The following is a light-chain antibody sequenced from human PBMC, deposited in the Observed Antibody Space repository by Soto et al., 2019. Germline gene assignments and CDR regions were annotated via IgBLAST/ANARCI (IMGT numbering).Light chain of an antibody. J-gene: IGLJ2*01. Sequence: QSVLTQPPSASGTPGQRVTISCSGSSSNIGSKTVNWYQQLPGTAPKLLIYSNNQRPSGVPDRFSGSKSGTSASLAISGLQSEDEAEYYCATWDDNLNGRVFGGGTKLTVL. CDR3: ATWDDNLNGRV. CDR2: SNN. V-gene: IGLV1-44*01. CDR1: SSNIGSKT.